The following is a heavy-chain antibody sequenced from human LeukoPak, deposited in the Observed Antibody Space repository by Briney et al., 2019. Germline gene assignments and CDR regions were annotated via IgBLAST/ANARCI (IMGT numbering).Heavy chain of an antibody. CDR2: ISSSSSI. V-gene: IGHV3-48*01. CDR3: AREWPSGPHIFDI. CDR1: GFTFSSYS. D-gene: IGHD2-21*01. Sequence: GGSLRLSCAASGFTFSSYSMNWVRQAPGKGLEWVSYISSSSSIYYADSVKGRFTISRDNAKNSLYLQMNSLRAEDTAVYYCAREWPSGPHIFDIWGQGTMVTDSS. J-gene: IGHJ3*02.